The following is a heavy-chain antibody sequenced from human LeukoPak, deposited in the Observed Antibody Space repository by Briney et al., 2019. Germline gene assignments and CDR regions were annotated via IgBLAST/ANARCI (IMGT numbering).Heavy chain of an antibody. V-gene: IGHV3-23*01. J-gene: IGHJ4*02. CDR2: ISGSGGST. Sequence: GGSLRLSCAVSGFSSYTFGMSWVRQAPGKGLEWVSAISGSGGSTYYADSVKGRFTISRDNSKNTLYLQMNSLRAEDTAVYYCAKWDTYYDSSGYYFYWGQGTLVTVSS. D-gene: IGHD3-22*01. CDR1: GFSSYTFG. CDR3: AKWDTYYDSSGYYFY.